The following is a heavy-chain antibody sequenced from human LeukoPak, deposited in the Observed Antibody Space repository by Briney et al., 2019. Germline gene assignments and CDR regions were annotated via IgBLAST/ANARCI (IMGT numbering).Heavy chain of an antibody. CDR1: GGSISSSSYY. CDR2: IYDSGST. D-gene: IGHD3-16*02. Sequence: SETLSLTCTVSGGSISSSSYYWGWIRQPPGKGLEWIGSIYDSGSTYYSPSLKSRVTISVDTSKNQFSLKLSSVTAADTAVYYCARLSHWFDPWGQGTLVTVSS. J-gene: IGHJ5*02. CDR3: ARLSHWFDP. V-gene: IGHV4-39*07.